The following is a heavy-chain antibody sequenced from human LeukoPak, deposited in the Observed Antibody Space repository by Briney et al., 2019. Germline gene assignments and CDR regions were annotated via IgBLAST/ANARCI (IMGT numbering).Heavy chain of an antibody. V-gene: IGHV3-74*01. J-gene: IGHJ4*02. Sequence: GGSLRLSCAASGLAFSAYKMHWVRQAPRKGLVWVSRISTDGYTTDYADFVQGRFTASRDNTKNTWSLEMNSLRAEDTAVYYCVVGGSPGYWGQRTLVTVSS. CDR2: ISTDGYTT. CDR1: GLAFSAYK. CDR3: VVGGSPGY. D-gene: IGHD2-15*01.